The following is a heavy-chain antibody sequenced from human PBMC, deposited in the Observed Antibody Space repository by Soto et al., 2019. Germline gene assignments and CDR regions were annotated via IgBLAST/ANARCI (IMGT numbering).Heavy chain of an antibody. J-gene: IGHJ6*02. CDR1: GGSISSSTYY. CDR2: IYYSGST. V-gene: IGHV4-31*03. Sequence: SETLSLTCTVSGGSISSSTYYWSWIRQHPGKGLEWIGYIYYSGSTYYNPSLKSRVTISVDTSKNQFSLKLSSVTAADTAVYYCATLPRYYDILTGPASYYYYYGMDVWGQGTTVTVSS. CDR3: ATLPRYYDILTGPASYYYYYGMDV. D-gene: IGHD3-9*01.